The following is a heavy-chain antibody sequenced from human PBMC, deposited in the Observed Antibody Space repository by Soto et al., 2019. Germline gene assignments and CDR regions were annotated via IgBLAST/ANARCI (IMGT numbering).Heavy chain of an antibody. CDR2: ISGRGANT. CDR1: GSISTTTP. CDR3: ATSFRYFDN. V-gene: IGHV3-23*01. Sequence: GGSLRLSCAASGSISTTTPLSWVRQAPGKGLEWVSTISGRGANTYYADSVKGRFIISRDNLKNTVNLQMNGLGVEDTAIYYCATSFRYFDNWGQGARVTVSS. J-gene: IGHJ4*02.